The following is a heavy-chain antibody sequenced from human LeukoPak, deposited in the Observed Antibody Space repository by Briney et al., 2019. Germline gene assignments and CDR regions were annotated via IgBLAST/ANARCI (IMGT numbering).Heavy chain of an antibody. CDR3: ARDVSGYDPDTRFDY. V-gene: IGHV1-69*05. CDR1: GGTFSSYA. D-gene: IGHD5-12*01. J-gene: IGHJ4*02. Sequence: SVKVSCKASGGTFSSYAISWVRQAPGQGLEWMGRIIPIFGTANYAQKFQGRVTITTDESTSTAYMELSSLRSEDTAVYYCARDVSGYDPDTRFDYWGQGTLSPSPQ. CDR2: IIPIFGTA.